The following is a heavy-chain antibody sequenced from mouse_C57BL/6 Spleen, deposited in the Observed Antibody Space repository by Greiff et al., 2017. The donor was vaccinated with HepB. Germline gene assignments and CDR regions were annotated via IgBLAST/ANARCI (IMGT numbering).Heavy chain of an antibody. CDR3: ARRSSSRYYFDY. CDR2: IYPGDGDT. Sequence: VQLQQSGPELVKPGASVKISCKASGYAFSSSWMNWVKQRPGKGLEWIGRIYPGDGDTNYNGKFKGKATLTADKSSRTAYMQLSSLTSEDSAVYFCARRSSSRYYFDYWGQGTTLTVSS. J-gene: IGHJ2*01. CDR1: GYAFSSSW. D-gene: IGHD3-2*02. V-gene: IGHV1-82*01.